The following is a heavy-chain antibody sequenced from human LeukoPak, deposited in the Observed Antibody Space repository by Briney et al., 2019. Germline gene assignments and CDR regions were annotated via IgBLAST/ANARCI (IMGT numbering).Heavy chain of an antibody. D-gene: IGHD3-9*01. CDR1: GGSFSGYY. J-gene: IGHJ4*02. CDR3: ARVFGIDWSFDY. Sequence: SETLSLTCAVYGGSFSGYYWSWSRQPPGKGLEWIGEINHSGSTNYNPSLKSRVTISVDTSKNQFSLKLSSVTAADTAVYYCARVFGIDWSFDYWGQGTLVTVSS. V-gene: IGHV4-34*01. CDR2: INHSGST.